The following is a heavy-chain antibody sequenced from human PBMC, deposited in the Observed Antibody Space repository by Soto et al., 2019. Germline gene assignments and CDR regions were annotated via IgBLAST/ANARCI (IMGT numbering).Heavy chain of an antibody. V-gene: IGHV2-5*02. Sequence: SGPTLVNPTHTLTLTCTFSGFSLSTIGVGVGWIRQPPGKALEWLALIYWDDDKRYSPSLKSRLTITKDTSKKQVVLTMTNMDPVDKATYYCAHSFLEAADFDYWGQGTLVTVSS. CDR2: IYWDDDK. J-gene: IGHJ4*02. D-gene: IGHD6-13*01. CDR1: GFSLSTIGVG. CDR3: AHSFLEAADFDY.